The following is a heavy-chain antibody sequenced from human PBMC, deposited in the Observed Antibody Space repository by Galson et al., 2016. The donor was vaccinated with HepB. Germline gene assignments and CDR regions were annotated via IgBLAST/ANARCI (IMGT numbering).Heavy chain of an antibody. CDR3: ARAYTGSWYYYFDY. D-gene: IGHD6-13*01. J-gene: IGHJ4*02. CDR1: GGSISSGAYS. CDR2: IHHSGST. V-gene: IGHV4-30-2*01. Sequence: TLSLTCAVSGGSISSGAYSWSWIRQPPWKGLEWIGYIHHSGSTYYNPSLKSRITISVDRSKNQFSLKLISVTAADTAVYYCARAYTGSWYYYFDYWGQGALVTVSS.